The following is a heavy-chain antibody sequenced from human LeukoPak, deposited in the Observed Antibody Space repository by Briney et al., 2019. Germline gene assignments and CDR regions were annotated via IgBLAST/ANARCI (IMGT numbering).Heavy chain of an antibody. V-gene: IGHV1-18*01. Sequence: ASVKVSCKASGYTFTSYGISWVRQAPGQGLEWMGWISAYNGNTNYAQKFQGRVTITADKSTSTAYMELSSLRSEDTAVYYCARAKTYYYDSSGYYFDYWGQGTLVTVSS. CDR3: ARAKTYYYDSSGYYFDY. J-gene: IGHJ4*02. D-gene: IGHD3-22*01. CDR1: GYTFTSYG. CDR2: ISAYNGNT.